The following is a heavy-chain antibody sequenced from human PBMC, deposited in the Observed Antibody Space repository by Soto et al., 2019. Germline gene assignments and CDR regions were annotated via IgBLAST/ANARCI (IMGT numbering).Heavy chain of an antibody. V-gene: IGHV3-23*01. CDR2: VRGDFVTR. D-gene: IGHD1-26*01. J-gene: IGHJ4*02. Sequence: EVQLLESGGGLVQPGGSLRLSCATSGFTFSDHAMHWVRQAPGEGLEWVSGVRGDFVTRPYADSVKGRFTISRENSKNTLYLQTNSLRAEDTAIYYCVKEGKMGVEGFEFWGQGTLVTVSS. CDR1: GFTFSDHA. CDR3: VKEGKMGVEGFEF.